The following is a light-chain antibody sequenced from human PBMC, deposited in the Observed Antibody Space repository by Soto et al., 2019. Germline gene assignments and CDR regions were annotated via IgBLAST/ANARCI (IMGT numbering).Light chain of an antibody. J-gene: IGKJ1*01. CDR1: RGIGNA. CDR2: AAS. CDR3: QKYNSAPRT. V-gene: IGKV1-27*01. Sequence: DIQMTQSPSSLSASVGDRVTITCRPSRGIGNALAWYQQKPGKVPKLLIYAASTLQSGVPSRFSGSGSGTDFTLTISSLQSEDVATYYCQKYNSAPRTFGQGTKVDIK.